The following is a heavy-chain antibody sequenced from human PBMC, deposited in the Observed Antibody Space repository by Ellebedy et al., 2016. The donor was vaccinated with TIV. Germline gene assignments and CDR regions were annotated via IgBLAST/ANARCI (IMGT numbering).Heavy chain of an antibody. CDR1: GFTFSSYG. Sequence: GESLKISXAASGFTFSSYGMHWVRQAPGKGLEWVAVIWYDGSNKYYADSVKGRFTISRDNSKNTLYLQMNSLRAEDTAVYYCAAGAVAGMWPNDYWGQGTLVTVSS. J-gene: IGHJ4*02. CDR3: AAGAVAGMWPNDY. V-gene: IGHV3-33*01. D-gene: IGHD6-19*01. CDR2: IWYDGSNK.